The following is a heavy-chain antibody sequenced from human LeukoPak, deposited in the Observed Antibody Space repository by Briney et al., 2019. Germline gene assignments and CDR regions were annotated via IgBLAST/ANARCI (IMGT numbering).Heavy chain of an antibody. V-gene: IGHV4-39*07. Sequence: SETLSLTCTVSGGSVSTGSYYWGWIRQPPGKGLEWIGSIYHSGSTYYNPSLKSRVTISVDTSKNQFSLKLSSVTAADTAVYYCAMLTDNYYYYYMDVWGKGTTVTVSS. CDR3: AMLTDNYYYYYMDV. CDR2: IYHSGST. J-gene: IGHJ6*03. CDR1: GGSVSTGSYY. D-gene: IGHD1-20*01.